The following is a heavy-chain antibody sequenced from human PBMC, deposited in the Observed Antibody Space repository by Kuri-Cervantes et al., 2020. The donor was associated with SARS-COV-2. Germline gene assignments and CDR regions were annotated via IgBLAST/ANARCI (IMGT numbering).Heavy chain of an antibody. CDR1: GFTFSSYA. CDR3: AKGSKDTYYFDY. CDR2: ISYDGSNK. Sequence: GESLKISCAASGFTFSSYAMHWVRQAPGKGLEWVAVISYDGSNKYYADSVKGRFTISRDNSKNTLYLQMNSLRAEDTAVYYCAKGSKDTYYFDYWGRGTLVTVSS. V-gene: IGHV3-30*01. J-gene: IGHJ4*02. D-gene: IGHD2-15*01.